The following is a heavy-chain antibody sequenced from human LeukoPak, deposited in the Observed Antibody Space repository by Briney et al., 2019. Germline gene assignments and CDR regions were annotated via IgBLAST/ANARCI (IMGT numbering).Heavy chain of an antibody. Sequence: SETLSLTCTVSGGSISSYYWSWIRQPAGKGLEWIGRIYTSGSTNYNPSLKSRVTVSLDTSKNQFSLRLTSVTAADTAVYYCARSGTYQYSSAYDYWGQGTLVTVSS. J-gene: IGHJ4*01. V-gene: IGHV4-4*07. CDR1: GGSISSYY. CDR3: ARSGTYQYSSAYDY. D-gene: IGHD3-10*01. CDR2: IYTSGST.